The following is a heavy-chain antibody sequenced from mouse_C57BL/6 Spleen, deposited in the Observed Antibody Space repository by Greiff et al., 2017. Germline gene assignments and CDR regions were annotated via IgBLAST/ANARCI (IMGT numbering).Heavy chain of an antibody. CDR3: ARGYYYGSSPDY. CDR1: GYTFTDYY. CDR2: INPNNGGT. Sequence: VQLQQSGPELVKPGASVKISCKASGYTFTDYYMNWVKQSHGKSLEWIGDINPNNGGTSYNQKFKGKATLTVDKASSTAYMELRRLTSEDSAVYYCARGYYYGSSPDYWGQGTTLTVSS. J-gene: IGHJ2*01. V-gene: IGHV1-26*01. D-gene: IGHD1-1*01.